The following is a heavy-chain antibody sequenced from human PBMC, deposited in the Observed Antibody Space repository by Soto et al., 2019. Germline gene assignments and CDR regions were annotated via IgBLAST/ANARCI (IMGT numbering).Heavy chain of an antibody. CDR3: APAAAGTNPVDY. CDR1: GYTFTGYY. CDR2: INPNSGGT. D-gene: IGHD6-13*01. Sequence: ASVKVSCKASGYTFTGYYMHRVRQAPGQGLEWMGWINPNSGGTNYAQKFQGRVTMTRDTSISTAYMELSRLRSDDTAVYYCAPAAAGTNPVDYWGQGTPGTVS. J-gene: IGHJ4*02. V-gene: IGHV1-2*02.